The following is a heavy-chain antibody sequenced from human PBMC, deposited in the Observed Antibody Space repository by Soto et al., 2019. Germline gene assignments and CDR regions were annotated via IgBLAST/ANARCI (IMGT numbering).Heavy chain of an antibody. V-gene: IGHV1-2*02. CDR2: INPNSGGT. D-gene: IGHD1-26*01. Sequence: QVQLVQSGAEVKKPGASVKVSCKASGYTFTGYYMHWVRQAPGQGLEWMGWINPNSGGTNYAQKFQGRVTMTRDTSISRAYMELSRLRSDDTAVYYCARDRGSYSTTDYYYYGMDVWGQGTTVTVSS. CDR3: ARDRGSYSTTDYYYYGMDV. CDR1: GYTFTGYY. J-gene: IGHJ6*02.